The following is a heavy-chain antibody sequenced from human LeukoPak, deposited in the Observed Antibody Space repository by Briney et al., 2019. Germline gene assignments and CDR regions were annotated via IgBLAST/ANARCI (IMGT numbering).Heavy chain of an antibody. V-gene: IGHV3-30*03. Sequence: GGSLRLSCAASGFTFSSYGTHWVRQAPGKGLEWVAVISYDGSNKYYADSVKGRFTISRDNSKNTLYLKMNSLRAEDTAVYYCERGVATIGYSFDYCGQGRLLTVSS. CDR3: ERGVATIGYSFDY. CDR1: GFTFSSYG. D-gene: IGHD5-12*01. CDR2: ISYDGSNK. J-gene: IGHJ4*02.